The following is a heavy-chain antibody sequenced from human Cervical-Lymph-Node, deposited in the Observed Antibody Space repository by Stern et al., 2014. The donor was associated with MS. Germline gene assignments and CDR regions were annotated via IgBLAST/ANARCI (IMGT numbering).Heavy chain of an antibody. CDR2: IHYSGST. CDR3: ARHSTLTSYTAFDY. V-gene: IGHV4-59*01. D-gene: IGHD3-16*01. CDR1: GGSISSSY. Sequence: VQLQESGPGLVKPSETLSLTCTVSGGSISSSYWTWIRQPPGKGLEYIGDIHYSGSTNYIPSLKSRVSISVDTSKNQFSLRLTSVTAADTAAYYCARHSTLTSYTAFDYWGQGALVTVSS. J-gene: IGHJ4*02.